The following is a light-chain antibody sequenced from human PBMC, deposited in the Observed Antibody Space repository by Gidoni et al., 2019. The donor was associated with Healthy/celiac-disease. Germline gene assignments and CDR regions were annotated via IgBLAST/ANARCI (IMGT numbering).Light chain of an antibody. CDR1: QSVVYISNNKNY. J-gene: IGKJ1*01. CDR3: QQYYSTPRT. V-gene: IGKV4-1*01. Sequence: DIVMTQSPDSLAVSLGERATTNCKSSQSVVYISNNKNYLAWYQQKPGQPPKLLIYWASTRESGVPDRISGSGSGTDFTLTISSLQAEDVAVYYCQQYYSTPRTFGQGTKVEIK. CDR2: WAS.